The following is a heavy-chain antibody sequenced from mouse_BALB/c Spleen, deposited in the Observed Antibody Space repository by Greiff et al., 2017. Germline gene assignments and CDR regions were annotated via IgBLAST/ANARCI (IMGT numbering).Heavy chain of an antibody. CDR3: TRDAMDD. Sequence: QVQLQQSGAELVRPGASVTLSCKASGYTFTDYEMHWVKQTPVHGLEWIGAIDPETGGTAYNQKFKGKATLTADKSSSTAYMELRSLTSEDSAVYYCTRDAMDDWGQGTSVTVSS. CDR2: IDPETGGT. J-gene: IGHJ4*01. CDR1: GYTFTDYE. V-gene: IGHV1-15*01.